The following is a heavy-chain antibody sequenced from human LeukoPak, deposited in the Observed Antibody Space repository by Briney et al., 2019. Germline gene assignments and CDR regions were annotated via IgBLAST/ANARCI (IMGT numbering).Heavy chain of an antibody. CDR3: VRDNPRCCGVVPANIDDY. J-gene: IGHJ4*02. Sequence: GGSLRLSCAASGFTFSRDSMNWVRQAPGKGLEWVSYINGGSSPIYYADSVRGRFTISRDNAKNSLYLQMNSLRAEDTAVYYCVRDNPRCCGVVPANIDDYWGQGTLVTVSS. CDR2: INGGSSPI. V-gene: IGHV3-48*01. CDR1: GFTFSRDS. D-gene: IGHD2-15*01.